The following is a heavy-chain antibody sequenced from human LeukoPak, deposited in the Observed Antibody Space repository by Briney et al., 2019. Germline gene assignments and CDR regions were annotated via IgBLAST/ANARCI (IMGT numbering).Heavy chain of an antibody. V-gene: IGHV3-9*01. CDR3: AKSLGGSSYYMDV. CDR2: ISWNSGSI. J-gene: IGHJ6*03. Sequence: GGPLRPSCAASGFTFDDYAMHWVRQAPGKGLEWVSGISWNSGSIGYADSVKGRFTISRDSAKNSLYLQMNSLRAEDTALYYCAKSLGGSSYYMDVWGKGTTVTISS. CDR1: GFTFDDYA. D-gene: IGHD1-26*01.